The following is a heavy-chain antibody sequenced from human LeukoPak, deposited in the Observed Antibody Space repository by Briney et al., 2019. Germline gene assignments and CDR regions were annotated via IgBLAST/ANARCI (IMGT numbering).Heavy chain of an antibody. D-gene: IGHD4-17*01. CDR1: GGPISSGDYY. Sequence: SETLSLTCTVSGGPISSGDYYWSWIRQPPGKGLEWIGYIYYSGSTYYNPSLKSRVTISVDTSKNQFSLKLSSVTAADTAVYYCARVLRTMTTVTTVFDYWGQGTLVTVSS. CDR3: ARVLRTMTTVTTVFDY. CDR2: IYYSGST. J-gene: IGHJ4*02. V-gene: IGHV4-30-4*01.